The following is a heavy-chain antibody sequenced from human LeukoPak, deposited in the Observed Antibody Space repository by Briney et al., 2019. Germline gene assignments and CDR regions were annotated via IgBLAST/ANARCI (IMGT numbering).Heavy chain of an antibody. CDR3: ARAGYYDFWSGGFYYFDY. D-gene: IGHD3-3*01. CDR2: IYYSGST. Sequence: PSETLSLTCTVSGGSISSSSYYWSWIRQPPGKGLEWIGYIYYSGSTNYNPSLKSRVTISVDTSKNQFSLKLSSVTAADTAVYYCARAGYYDFWSGGFYYFDYWGQGTLVTVSS. V-gene: IGHV4-61*01. CDR1: GGSISSSSYY. J-gene: IGHJ4*02.